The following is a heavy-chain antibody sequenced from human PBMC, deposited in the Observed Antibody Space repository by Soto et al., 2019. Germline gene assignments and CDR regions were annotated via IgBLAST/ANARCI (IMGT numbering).Heavy chain of an antibody. V-gene: IGHV6-1*01. J-gene: IGHJ1*01. CDR2: TYYRSKWSN. Sequence: QVQLQQSGPGLVKPSQTLSLTCAISGDSASSNNAAWNWISQSPSRGLEWLGRTYYRSKWSNDYAVSVKSRITTNPDTSKNQFSLQLKSVTPEDTAVYYCARGDQYFQHGGQGTLVTVAS. CDR1: GDSASSNNAA. CDR3: ARGDQYFQH.